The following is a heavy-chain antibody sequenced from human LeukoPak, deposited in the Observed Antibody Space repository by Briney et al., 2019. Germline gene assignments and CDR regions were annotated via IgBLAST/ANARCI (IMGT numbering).Heavy chain of an antibody. V-gene: IGHV1-8*01. Sequence: ASVKVSCKASGYTFTNYYINWVRQATGQGLEWMGWMNPAGDNAGYAQKFQGRMTLTRDTSVSTVYMELSSLRSEDTAVYYCASSPFPRDYGSGRRDYYYGMDVWGQGTTVTVSS. J-gene: IGHJ6*02. D-gene: IGHD3-10*01. CDR3: ASSPFPRDYGSGRRDYYYGMDV. CDR1: GYTFTNYY. CDR2: MNPAGDNA.